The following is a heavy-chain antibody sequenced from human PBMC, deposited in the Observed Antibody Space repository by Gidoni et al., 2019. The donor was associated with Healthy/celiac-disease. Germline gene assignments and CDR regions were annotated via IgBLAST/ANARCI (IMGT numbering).Heavy chain of an antibody. CDR3: ARGGRGAYYYYGMDV. CDR1: GFTFSSYA. J-gene: IGHJ6*02. D-gene: IGHD3-10*01. CDR2: RSYDGSNK. V-gene: IGHV3-30-3*01. Sequence: QVQLVESGGGVVQPGRSLRLSCAASGFTFSSYAMHWVRQAPGKGLEWVAVRSYDGSNKYYADSVKGRFTISRDNSKNTLYLQMNSLRAEDTAVYYCARGGRGAYYYYGMDVWGQGTTVTVSS.